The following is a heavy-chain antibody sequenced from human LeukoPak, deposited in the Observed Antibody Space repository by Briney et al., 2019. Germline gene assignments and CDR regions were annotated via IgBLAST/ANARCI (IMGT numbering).Heavy chain of an antibody. Sequence: RPGGSLRLSCGAWGFTLEDYGMSWVRQAPGKGLEWVSGINWNGGSTGYADSVKGRFTISRDSAKNSLYLQMNSQRAQDTPLYYCARAAGNYYYYYMDVWGKGTTVTVSS. CDR1: GFTLEDYG. V-gene: IGHV3-20*04. CDR3: ARAAGNYYYYYMDV. CDR2: INWNGGST. J-gene: IGHJ6*03.